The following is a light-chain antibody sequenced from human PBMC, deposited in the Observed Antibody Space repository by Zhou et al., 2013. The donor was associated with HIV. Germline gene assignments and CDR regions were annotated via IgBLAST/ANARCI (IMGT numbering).Light chain of an antibody. Sequence: DVQMTQSPSSLSASVGDRVTITCQASQDISTYLNWYQQKPGKAPKLLIYDASNLETGVPSRFSGSGSGTDFTLTISSVQPEDFATYYCQQINTYPLTFGPGTTVDIK. V-gene: IGKV1-33*01. J-gene: IGKJ3*01. CDR1: QDISTY. CDR3: QQINTYPLT. CDR2: DAS.